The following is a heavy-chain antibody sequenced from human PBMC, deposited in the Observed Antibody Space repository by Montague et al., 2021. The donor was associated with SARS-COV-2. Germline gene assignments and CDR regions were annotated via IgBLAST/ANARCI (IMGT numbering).Heavy chain of an antibody. J-gene: IGHJ4*02. V-gene: IGHV4-59*11. CDR1: CRCINAQY. Sequence: SETLSLTCSRPCRCINAQYGRANGRTPGTKLDCMRYFSYSRSTNYNPSLKSRVTISVDTSKNQFSLKLSSVTAADTAVYYCARVKRGYYYGLGVSAHFDYWGQGTLVTVSS. D-gene: IGHD3-10*01. CDR3: ARVKRGYYYGLGVSAHFDY. CDR2: FSYSRST.